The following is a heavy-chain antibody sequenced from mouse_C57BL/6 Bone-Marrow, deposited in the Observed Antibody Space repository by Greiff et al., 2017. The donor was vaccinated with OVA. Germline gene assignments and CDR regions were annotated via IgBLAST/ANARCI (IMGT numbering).Heavy chain of an antibody. CDR1: GYTFTSYW. CDR2: IYPGSGST. D-gene: IGHD1-1*01. J-gene: IGHJ2*01. CDR3: ARDQIYYYGSSYPSFDY. Sequence: QVQLQQPGAELVKPGASVKMSCKASGYTFTSYWITWVKQRPGQGLEWIGDIYPGSGSTNYNEKFKSKATLTVDTSSSTAYMQLRSLTSENSTIYYCARDQIYYYGSSYPSFDYWGQGTTLTVSS. V-gene: IGHV1-55*01.